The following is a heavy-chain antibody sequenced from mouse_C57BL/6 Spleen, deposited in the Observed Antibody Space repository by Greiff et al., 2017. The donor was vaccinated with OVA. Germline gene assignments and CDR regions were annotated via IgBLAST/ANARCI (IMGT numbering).Heavy chain of an antibody. CDR2: ISDGGSYT. D-gene: IGHD4-1*01. Sequence: EVKVEESGGGLVKPGGSLNLSCAASGFTFSSSAMSWVRQTPEKRLEWVATISDGGSYTYYPDNVKGRFTISRDNAKNNLYLQMSHLKSEDTAMYYCAREADWDYFDYWGQGTTLTVSS. J-gene: IGHJ2*01. CDR3: AREADWDYFDY. CDR1: GFTFSSSA. V-gene: IGHV5-4*01.